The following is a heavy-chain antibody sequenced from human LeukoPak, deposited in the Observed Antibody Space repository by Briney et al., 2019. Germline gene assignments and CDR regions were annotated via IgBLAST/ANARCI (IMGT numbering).Heavy chain of an antibody. CDR2: IHPPSGGT. D-gene: IGHD5-24*01. J-gene: IGHJ4*02. CDR1: GYTFTDYY. V-gene: IGHV1-2*02. Sequence: GASVKVSCKASGYTFTDYYIHWVRQAPGQGLEWMGWIHPPSGGTNYAEKLQGRVTMTRDTSISTAYMELTRLTCDDAGVYYCVRDPGWLQVDYWGQGTLLTVSS. CDR3: VRDPGWLQVDY.